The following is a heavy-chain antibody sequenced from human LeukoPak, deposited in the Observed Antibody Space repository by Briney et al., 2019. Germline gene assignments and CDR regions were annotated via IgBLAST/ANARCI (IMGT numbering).Heavy chain of an antibody. D-gene: IGHD4-17*01. V-gene: IGHV1-18*01. CDR1: GYTFTIYG. Sequence: GASVKVSCTASGYTFTIYGLSWVRQAPGQGLEWMGWISPYTHNINCAQNLQGRVTMTTDISTSTAYLEVRSLRSDDTAVYYCARDTQSYGYYVGVIGLWGQGTLVTVSS. CDR3: ARDTQSYGYYVGVIGL. J-gene: IGHJ4*02. CDR2: ISPYTHNI.